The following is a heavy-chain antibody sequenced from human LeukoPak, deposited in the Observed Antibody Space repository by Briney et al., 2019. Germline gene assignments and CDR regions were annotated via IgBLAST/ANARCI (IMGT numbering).Heavy chain of an antibody. CDR3: ARWGTGTTHNHYYYGMDV. CDR2: IIPILGIA. J-gene: IGHJ6*02. V-gene: IGHV1-69*02. CDR1: GGTFSSYT. D-gene: IGHD1-7*01. Sequence: SVKVSCKASGGTFSSYTISWVRQAPGQGLEWMGRIIPILGIANYAQKFQGRVTFTADKSTSTAYMELSSLRSEDTAVYYCARWGTGTTHNHYYYGMDVWGQGTTVTVSS.